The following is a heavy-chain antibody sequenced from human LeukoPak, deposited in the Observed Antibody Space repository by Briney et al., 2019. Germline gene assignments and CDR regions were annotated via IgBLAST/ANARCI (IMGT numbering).Heavy chain of an antibody. J-gene: IGHJ4*02. CDR1: GGTFSSYA. D-gene: IGHD3-22*01. Sequence: SVKVSCKASGGTFSSYAISWVRQAPGQGLEWMGRIIPIFGTANYAQKFQGRVTITTDESTSTAYMELSGLRSEDTAVYYCARTYYYDSSGYNDWGQGTLVTVSS. CDR2: IIPIFGTA. V-gene: IGHV1-69*05. CDR3: ARTYYYDSSGYND.